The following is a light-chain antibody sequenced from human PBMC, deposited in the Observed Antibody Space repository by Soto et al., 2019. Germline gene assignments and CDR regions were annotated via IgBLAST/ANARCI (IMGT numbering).Light chain of an antibody. CDR3: QSYDSSPSEVVV. Sequence: QSVLTQPPSVSGAPGQRVTISCTGSSSNIGAGYDVHWYQQLPGTAPKLLIYGNSNRPSGVPDRFSGSKSGTSASLAITGIQAEDEADYYCQSYDSSPSEVVVCGGGTKLTVL. V-gene: IGLV1-40*01. CDR2: GNS. CDR1: SSNIGAGYD. J-gene: IGLJ2*01.